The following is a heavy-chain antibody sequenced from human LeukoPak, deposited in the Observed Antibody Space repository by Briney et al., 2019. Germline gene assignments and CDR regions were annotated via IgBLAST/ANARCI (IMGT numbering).Heavy chain of an antibody. J-gene: IGHJ3*02. D-gene: IGHD3-22*01. V-gene: IGHV3-48*03. CDR3: ARDYYDNGGYYNLDAFDI. CDR2: ISSGGTTL. Sequence: ESGGSLRLSCAASGFTFSSYEMNWVRQAPGKGLEWVSYISSGGTTLYYADSVKGRFTTSRDNAKNSLYLLMNSLRAEDTAVYYCARDYYDNGGYYNLDAFDIRGQGTMVTVSS. CDR1: GFTFSSYE.